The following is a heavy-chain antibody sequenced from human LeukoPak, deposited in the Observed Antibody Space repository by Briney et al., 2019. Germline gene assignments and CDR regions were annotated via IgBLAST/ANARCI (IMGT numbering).Heavy chain of an antibody. J-gene: IGHJ3*02. CDR1: GFSLSTSGVG. D-gene: IGHD2-15*01. V-gene: IGHV2-5*02. CDR2: IYWDDDK. CDR3: AHRLGYCSGGSCYPDASDI. Sequence: KKSGPTLVKPTQTLTLTCTFSGFSLSTSGVGVGWIRQPPGKALEWLALIYWDDDKRYSPSLKSRLTITKDTSKNQVVLTMTNMDPVDTATYYCAHRLGYCSGGSCYPDASDIWGQGTMVTVSS.